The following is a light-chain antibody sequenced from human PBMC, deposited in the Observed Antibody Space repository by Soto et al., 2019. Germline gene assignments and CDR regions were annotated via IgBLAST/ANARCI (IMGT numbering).Light chain of an antibody. CDR2: LEGSGSY. V-gene: IGLV4-60*02. Sequence: QLVLTQSSSASASLGSSVKLTCTLSSGHSSYIIAWHQQQPGKAPRYLMKLEGSGSYNKGSGVPDRFSGSSSGADRYLTISNLQFEDEDDYSCETWDSDTHTVFGGGTKVTVL. CDR1: SGHSSYI. CDR3: ETWDSDTHTV. J-gene: IGLJ3*02.